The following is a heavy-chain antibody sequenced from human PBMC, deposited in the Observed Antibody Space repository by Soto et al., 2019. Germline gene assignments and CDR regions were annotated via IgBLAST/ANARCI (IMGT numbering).Heavy chain of an antibody. CDR2: INPSSGGT. J-gene: IGHJ6*04. CDR1: GYTFTGYY. V-gene: IGHV1-2*04. Sequence: ASVKVTCKASGYTFTGYYMHWVRQAPGQGLEWMGWINPSSGGTNYAQKFQGWVTMTRDTSISTAYMELSRLRSDDTAVYYCVRAPLIVAPAGTDYSYSGLDVWGKGTTLTVS. CDR3: VRAPLIVAPAGTDYSYSGLDV. D-gene: IGHD6-13*01.